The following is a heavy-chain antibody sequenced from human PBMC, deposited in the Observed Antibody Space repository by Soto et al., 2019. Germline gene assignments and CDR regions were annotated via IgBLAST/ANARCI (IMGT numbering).Heavy chain of an antibody. CDR1: GGSISSGGYY. Sequence: PSETLSLTCTVSGGSISSGGYYWNWIRQPPGKGLDWIGCIYYSGSTYYSPSLKSRVTISADTSNNQFSLKLSSVTAADTAVYYCARDNRSGYYFDYWGQGTLLTVSA. D-gene: IGHD3-22*01. J-gene: IGHJ4*02. V-gene: IGHV4-31*03. CDR3: ARDNRSGYYFDY. CDR2: IYYSGST.